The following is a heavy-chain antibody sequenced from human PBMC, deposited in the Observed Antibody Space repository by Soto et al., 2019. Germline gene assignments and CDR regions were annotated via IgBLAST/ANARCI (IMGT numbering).Heavy chain of an antibody. CDR1: GYTFTDYG. V-gene: IGHV1-18*01. D-gene: IGHD3-16*01. J-gene: IGHJ4*02. CDR3: ARAGLQYFHLYYSDY. Sequence: QVQLVQSGAEVKKPGASVKVSCKTSGYTFTDYGISWVRQAPGQGLEWMGWISGYNDNTDYAQHFQGRVTMTTDTSSNTDYMELRSLRSDDTAVYYCARAGLQYFHLYYSDYLGRGTLVTVSS. CDR2: ISGYNDNT.